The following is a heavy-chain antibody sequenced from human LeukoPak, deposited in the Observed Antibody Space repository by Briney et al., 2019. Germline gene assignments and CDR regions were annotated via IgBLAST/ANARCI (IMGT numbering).Heavy chain of an antibody. J-gene: IGHJ3*02. Sequence: PSETLSLTCTVSGGSISSGSYYWSWIRQPAGKGLEWIGRIYTSGSTNYNPSLKSRVTILVDTSKNQFSLKLSSVTAADTAVYYCARVRRVVVITLTSGAFDIWGQGTMVTVSS. CDR2: IYTSGST. V-gene: IGHV4-61*02. D-gene: IGHD3-22*01. CDR3: ARVRRVVVITLTSGAFDI. CDR1: GGSISSGSYY.